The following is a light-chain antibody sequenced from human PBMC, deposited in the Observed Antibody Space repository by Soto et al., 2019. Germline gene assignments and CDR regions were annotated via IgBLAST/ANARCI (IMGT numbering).Light chain of an antibody. J-gene: IGKJ1*01. V-gene: IGKV3-20*01. CDR3: QQYGSSGT. CDR1: QSVSNNY. Sequence: IGLTQSPCTLSLSPGERATLSCRASQSVSNNYLAWYQQKPGQAPRLLIYGASNRATGIPDRFSGSGSGTDFTPTISRLEPEDFAVYYCQQYGSSGTFGQGTKVDIK. CDR2: GAS.